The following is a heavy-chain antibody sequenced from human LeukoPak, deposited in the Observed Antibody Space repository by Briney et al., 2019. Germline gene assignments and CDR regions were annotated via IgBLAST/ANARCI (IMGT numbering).Heavy chain of an antibody. Sequence: GGSLRLSCAASGFTFSSYGMHWVRQAPGKGLEWVAVISYDGSNKYYADSVKGRFTISRDNSKNTLYLQMSSLRAEDTAVYYCATGKQWLTDYWGQGTLVTVSS. J-gene: IGHJ4*02. V-gene: IGHV3-30*03. CDR1: GFTFSSYG. CDR3: ATGKQWLTDY. D-gene: IGHD6-19*01. CDR2: ISYDGSNK.